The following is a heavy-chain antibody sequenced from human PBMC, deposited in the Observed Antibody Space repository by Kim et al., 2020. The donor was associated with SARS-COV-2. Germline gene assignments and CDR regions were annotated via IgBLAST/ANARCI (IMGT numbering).Heavy chain of an antibody. Sequence: SETLSLTCTVSGGSISSSSYYWGWIRQPPGKGLEWIGSIYYSGSTYYNPSLKSRVTISVDTSKNQFSLKLSSVTAADTAVYYCARDYDILTGWNAFDIWGQGTMVTVSS. V-gene: IGHV4-39*07. CDR3: ARDYDILTGWNAFDI. D-gene: IGHD3-9*01. J-gene: IGHJ3*02. CDR2: IYYSGST. CDR1: GGSISSSSYY.